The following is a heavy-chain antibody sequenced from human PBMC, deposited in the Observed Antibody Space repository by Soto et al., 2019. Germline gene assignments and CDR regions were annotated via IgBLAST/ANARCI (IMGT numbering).Heavy chain of an antibody. CDR3: AKGRYRYDSSGYFF. CDR2: ISGSGGST. D-gene: IGHD3-22*01. CDR1: GFTFSSYA. V-gene: IGHV3-23*01. J-gene: IGHJ4*02. Sequence: GGSLRLSCAASGFTFSSYAMSWVRQAPGKGLEWVSAISGSGGSTYYADSVKGRFTISRDNSKNTLYLQMNSLRAEDTAVYYCAKGRYRYDSSGYFFWGQGTLVTVSS.